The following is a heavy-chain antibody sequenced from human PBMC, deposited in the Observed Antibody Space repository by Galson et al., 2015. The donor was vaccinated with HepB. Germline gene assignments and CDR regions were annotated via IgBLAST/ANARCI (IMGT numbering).Heavy chain of an antibody. V-gene: IGHV3-23*01. D-gene: IGHD1-26*01. CDR1: GLTFSSYA. CDR3: AKDLLSGSFYPGSVGS. CDR2: FSGSGSRT. J-gene: IGHJ5*02. Sequence: SLRLSCAASGLTFSSYAMSWVRQAPGKGLEWVSGFSGSGSRTYYADSVKSRFTISRDSSKNTLYLQMNSLRVEDTAVYYCAKDLLSGSFYPGSVGSWGQGTLVTVSS.